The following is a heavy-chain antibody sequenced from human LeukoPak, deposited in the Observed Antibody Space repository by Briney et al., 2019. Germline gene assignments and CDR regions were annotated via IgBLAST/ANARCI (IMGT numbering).Heavy chain of an antibody. J-gene: IGHJ4*02. CDR2: IYYSGST. CDR1: GGSISSSSYY. CDR3: ARGYCTNGVCYHFDY. Sequence: PSETLSLTCTVSGGSISSSSYYWGWIRQPPGKGLEWIGSIYYSGSTYYNPSLKSRVTISVDTSKNQFSLKLSSVTAADTAVYYCARGYCTNGVCYHFDYWGQGTLVTVSS. D-gene: IGHD2-8*01. V-gene: IGHV4-39*07.